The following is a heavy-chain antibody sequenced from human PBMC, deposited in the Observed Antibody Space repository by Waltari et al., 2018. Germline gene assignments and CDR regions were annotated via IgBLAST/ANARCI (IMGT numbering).Heavy chain of an antibody. V-gene: IGHV4-31*03. Sequence: QVQLQESGPGLVKPSQTLSLTCTVSGGSISSGGYYWSWIRQHPGKGLEWIGYIYYSVRTYANPSLKSRVTISVDTSKNQFSLKLSSVTAADTAVYYCAREEGDYAFDYWGQGTLVTVSS. CDR1: GGSISSGGYY. CDR3: AREEGDYAFDY. J-gene: IGHJ4*02. CDR2: IYYSVRT. D-gene: IGHD4-17*01.